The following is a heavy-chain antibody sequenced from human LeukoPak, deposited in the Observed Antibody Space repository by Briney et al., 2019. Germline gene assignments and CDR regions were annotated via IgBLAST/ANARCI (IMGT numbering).Heavy chain of an antibody. J-gene: IGHJ4*02. Sequence: GGSLRLSCAASGFTFSDYYMSWIRQAPGKGLEWVSYISSSGSTIYYADSVKGRFTISRDNSKNTLYLQMNSLRAEDTAVYYCAKDRETYSSSWYDYWGQGTLVTVSS. D-gene: IGHD6-13*01. CDR1: GFTFSDYY. CDR2: ISSSGSTI. V-gene: IGHV3-11*01. CDR3: AKDRETYSSSWYDY.